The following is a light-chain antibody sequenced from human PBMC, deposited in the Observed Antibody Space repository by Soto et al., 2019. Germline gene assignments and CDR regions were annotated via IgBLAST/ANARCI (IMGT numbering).Light chain of an antibody. CDR3: QQXXXXXXWT. J-gene: IGKJ1*01. V-gene: IGKV3-15*01. CDR2: GAS. Sequence: EIVMTQSPATLSVSPGERATISFRASQSVSNKLAWYQQKPGQAPRLLIYGASTRSTGIPARFSGSGSWTEFTLTXXXXXXXXFAIYYCQQXXXXXXWTFGQ. CDR1: QSVSNK.